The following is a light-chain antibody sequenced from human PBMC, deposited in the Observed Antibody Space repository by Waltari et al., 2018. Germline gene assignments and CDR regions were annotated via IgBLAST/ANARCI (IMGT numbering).Light chain of an antibody. CDR1: QSLTKRY. J-gene: IGKJ2*01. Sequence: VLTQSPGTLSLSPGDRATLSCRASQSLTKRYLAGYKQKPGQAPRLLIYGAYSRAAGIPDRFSGSGSGTDFTLTISRLGPEDFAVYYCQQYGSSVLYTFGQGTKLEIK. V-gene: IGKV3-20*01. CDR2: GAY. CDR3: QQYGSSVLYT.